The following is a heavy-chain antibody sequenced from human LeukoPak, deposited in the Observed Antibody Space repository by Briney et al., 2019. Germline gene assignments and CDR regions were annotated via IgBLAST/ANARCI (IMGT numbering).Heavy chain of an antibody. CDR1: GYIFIASY. CDR2: INPNIGGT. CDR3: ARGDCSGVSCYSVDS. Sequence: ASVKVSCKASGYIFIASYIHWVRQAPRQGLEWMGWINPNIGGTSFAKKFQGRVTLTRDTSITTTYLELTGLRSDDTAVYFCARGDCSGVSCYSVDSWGQGALVTVSS. J-gene: IGHJ4*02. V-gene: IGHV1-2*02. D-gene: IGHD2-15*01.